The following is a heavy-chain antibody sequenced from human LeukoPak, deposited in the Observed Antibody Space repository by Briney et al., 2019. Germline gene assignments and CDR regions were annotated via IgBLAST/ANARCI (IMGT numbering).Heavy chain of an antibody. D-gene: IGHD3-10*02. CDR1: GFTFSTYG. Sequence: GGSLRLSCESSGFTFSTYGMNWVRQAPGKGLEWVSYISSSGSTIYYADSVKGRFTISRDNAKNSLYLQMNSLRAEDTAVYYCAELGITMIGGVWGKGTTVTISS. J-gene: IGHJ6*04. CDR3: AELGITMIGGV. V-gene: IGHV3-48*03. CDR2: ISSSGSTI.